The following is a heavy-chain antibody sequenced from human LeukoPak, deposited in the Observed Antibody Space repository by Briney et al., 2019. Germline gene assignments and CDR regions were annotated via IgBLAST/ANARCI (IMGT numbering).Heavy chain of an antibody. D-gene: IGHD3-22*01. CDR2: IKSKTDGGTT. CDR1: GFTFSDYY. Sequence: GGSLRLSCAASGFTFSDYYMSWIRQAPGKGLEWVGRIKSKTDGGTTDYAAPVKGRFTISRDDSKNTLYLQMNTLRAEDTAIYYCAKDYSSAFLHYMDVWGKGTTVTISS. J-gene: IGHJ6*03. V-gene: IGHV3-15*01. CDR3: AKDYSSAFLHYMDV.